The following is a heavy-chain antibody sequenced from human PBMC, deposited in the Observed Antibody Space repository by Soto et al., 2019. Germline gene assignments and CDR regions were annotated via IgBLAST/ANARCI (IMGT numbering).Heavy chain of an antibody. CDR1: GYIFTTYG. CDR3: ARDHPYGAGYDF. Sequence: QVQLVQSGAEVKKPGASVRVSCKTSGYIFTTYGISWVRQAPGQGLEWMGWISAHNGNTNYAQKLQGRVTMTTDTSTSTAYVELRSLRSDDTAVYSCARDHPYGAGYDFWGPGTLVTVSS. D-gene: IGHD3-10*01. CDR2: ISAHNGNT. V-gene: IGHV1-18*01. J-gene: IGHJ4*02.